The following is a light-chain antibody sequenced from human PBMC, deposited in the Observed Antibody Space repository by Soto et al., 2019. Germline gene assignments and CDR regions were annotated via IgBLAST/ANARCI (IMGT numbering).Light chain of an antibody. J-gene: IGLJ2*01. Sequence: QSALTQPASVSASPGQSITISCTGSSSDVGSYNLVSWYQQHPGKAPKLMIYEGSRRPSGVSNRFSGSKPGNTASLTISGVQAEDEAHYYCCLYADGITVIFGGGTKLTVL. V-gene: IGLV2-23*01. CDR1: SSDVGSYNL. CDR2: EGS. CDR3: CLYADGITVI.